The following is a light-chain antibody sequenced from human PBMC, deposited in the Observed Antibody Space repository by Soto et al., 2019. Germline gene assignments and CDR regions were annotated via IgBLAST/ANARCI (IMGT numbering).Light chain of an antibody. CDR3: TSYTSSITWV. CDR2: EVS. V-gene: IGLV2-14*01. J-gene: IGLJ3*02. Sequence: QSALTQPASVSGSPGQSITISCTGTSSDIGGYNYVSWYQHHPGEAPKLMIFEVSNRPSGISNRFSGSKSGNTASLTISGLQAEDEADYYCTSYTSSITWVFGGGTKVTVL. CDR1: SSDIGGYNY.